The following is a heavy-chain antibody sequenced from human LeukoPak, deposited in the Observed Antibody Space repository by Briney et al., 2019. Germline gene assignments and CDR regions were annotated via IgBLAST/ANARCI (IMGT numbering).Heavy chain of an antibody. CDR1: GFTFSSSW. D-gene: IGHD6-19*01. CDR2: IKSDGSGA. CDR3: ARGYSSGWFYYFDY. V-gene: IGHV3-74*03. Sequence: GGSLRLSCAASGFTFSSSWMHWVRQAPGKGLVWVSRIKSDGSGATYADSVKGRFTISRDNAKNTLYLQMNGLRAEDTAVYYCARGYSSGWFYYFDYWGQGTLVTVSS. J-gene: IGHJ4*02.